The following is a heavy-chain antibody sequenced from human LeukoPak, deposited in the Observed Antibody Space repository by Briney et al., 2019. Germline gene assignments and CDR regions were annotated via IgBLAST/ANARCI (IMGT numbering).Heavy chain of an antibody. V-gene: IGHV1-2*06. Sequence: ASVKVSCKASGYTFTGYYMHWVRQAPGQGLEWMGRINPNSGGTNYAQKFQGRVTMTTDTSISTAYMELSRLRSDDTAVYYCARTSGGTLVGAIYNWFDPWGQGTLVTVSS. CDR3: ARTSGGTLVGAIYNWFDP. D-gene: IGHD1-26*01. J-gene: IGHJ5*02. CDR2: INPNSGGT. CDR1: GYTFTGYY.